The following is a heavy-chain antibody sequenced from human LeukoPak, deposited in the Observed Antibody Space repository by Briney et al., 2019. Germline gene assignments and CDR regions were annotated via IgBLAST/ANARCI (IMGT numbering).Heavy chain of an antibody. V-gene: IGHV3-23*01. D-gene: IGHD1-26*01. J-gene: IGHJ3*02. Sequence: GGSLRLFCAASGFTFSSYAMSWVRQAPGKGLEWVSAISGSGGSTYYADSVKGRFTISRDNSKNTLYLQMNSLRAEDTAVYYCAKTHGGATYAFDIWGQGTMVTVSS. CDR2: ISGSGGST. CDR1: GFTFSSYA. CDR3: AKTHGGATYAFDI.